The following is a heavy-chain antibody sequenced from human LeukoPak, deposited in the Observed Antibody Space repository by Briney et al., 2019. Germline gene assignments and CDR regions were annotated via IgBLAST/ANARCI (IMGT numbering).Heavy chain of an antibody. CDR3: ARGYPYSSSSGLDY. Sequence: ASVKVSCKASGGTFSSYAISWVRQAPGQGLEWMGGIIPIFGTANYAQKFQGRVTITADESTSTAYMELSSLRSEDTAVYYCARGYPYSSSSGLDYWGQGTLVTVSS. CDR2: IIPIFGTA. V-gene: IGHV1-69*13. J-gene: IGHJ4*02. D-gene: IGHD6-6*01. CDR1: GGTFSSYA.